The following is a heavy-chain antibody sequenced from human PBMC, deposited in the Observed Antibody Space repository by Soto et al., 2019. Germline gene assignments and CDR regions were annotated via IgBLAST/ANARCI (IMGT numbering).Heavy chain of an antibody. D-gene: IGHD3-3*02. V-gene: IGHV3-30*18. CDR2: ISDDGINE. Sequence: PGGSLRLSCTASGFTFSNYVMHWVRQAPGKGPEWVAVISDDGINEDYVDSVKGRFTISRDNSRNTLSLQMNSLRPEDTALYYYAKNLGRGGWPYLDYFDNWGQGTLVTVSS. CDR1: GFTFSNYV. CDR3: AKNLGRGGWPYLDYFDN. J-gene: IGHJ4*02.